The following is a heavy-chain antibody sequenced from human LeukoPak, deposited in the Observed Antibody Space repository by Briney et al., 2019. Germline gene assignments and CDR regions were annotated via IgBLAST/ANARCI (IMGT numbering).Heavy chain of an antibody. Sequence: PSETLSLTCVVSGGSISSTSYYWGWIRQPPGKGLEWIGSIYYSGSTYYSPSLKSRVTISVDTSRNQFSLKLSSVTAADTAVYYCARLLRVGYCSTTTCNWFDPWGQGTLVTVSS. CDR2: IYYSGST. CDR3: ARLLRVGYCSTTTCNWFDP. V-gene: IGHV4-39*07. CDR1: GGSISSTSYY. D-gene: IGHD2-2*03. J-gene: IGHJ5*02.